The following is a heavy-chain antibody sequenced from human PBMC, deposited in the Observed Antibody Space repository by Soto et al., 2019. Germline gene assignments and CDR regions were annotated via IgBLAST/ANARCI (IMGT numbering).Heavy chain of an antibody. CDR2: IYPNSGAT. Sequence: ASVKVSCKTSGYTFTAYYLHWVRQAPGQGLEWMGWIYPNSGATNYAQKLQGRVTMTTDTSIRTVYMELSRLRSDDTAVYYCARNSHYDILTGYSRNACDMWGQGTMVTVSS. CDR1: GYTFTAYY. CDR3: ARNSHYDILTGYSRNACDM. D-gene: IGHD3-9*01. V-gene: IGHV1-2*02. J-gene: IGHJ3*02.